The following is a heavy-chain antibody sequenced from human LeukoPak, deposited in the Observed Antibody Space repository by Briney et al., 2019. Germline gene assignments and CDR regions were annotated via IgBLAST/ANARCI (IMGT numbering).Heavy chain of an antibody. CDR3: AKQGFGC. D-gene: IGHD1/OR15-1a*01. CDR2: IKQDGSEK. V-gene: IGHV3-7*03. CDR1: GFTFSNFW. J-gene: IGHJ4*02. Sequence: QPGGSLRLSCAASGFTFSNFWMSWVRQAPGKGLEWVANIKQDGSEKYYVDSLKGRFTISRDNAKNSLYLQMNSLRAEDTAVYYCAKQGFGCWGQGTLVTVSS.